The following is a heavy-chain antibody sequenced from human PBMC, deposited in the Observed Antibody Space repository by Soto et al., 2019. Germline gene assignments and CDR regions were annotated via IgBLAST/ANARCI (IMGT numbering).Heavy chain of an antibody. V-gene: IGHV3-23*01. CDR3: AKGDAFWSGFSVTYSFYMDV. CDR2: LSGSGGST. D-gene: IGHD3-3*01. CDR1: GFSFSTYA. J-gene: IGHJ6*03. Sequence: EVQLLESGGGLVQPGGSLRLSCGASGFSFSTYAMNWVRQAPGKGLEWVSGLSGSGGSTYYANSVKGRFAISRDNSRDILYLQMNSLSAEDTAVYYCAKGDAFWSGFSVTYSFYMDVWGKGTTVTISS.